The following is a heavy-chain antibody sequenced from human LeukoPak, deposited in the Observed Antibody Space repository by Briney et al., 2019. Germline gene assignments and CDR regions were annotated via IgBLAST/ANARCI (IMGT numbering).Heavy chain of an antibody. CDR2: INPNSGGT. D-gene: IGHD6-6*01. CDR1: GYTFTGYY. CDR3: ARVLGGPHSSSFDY. V-gene: IGHV1-2*02. J-gene: IGHJ4*02. Sequence: ASVKVSCKASGYTFTGYYMHWVRQAPGQGLEWMGWINPNSGGTNYAQKFQGRVTMTRDTSISTAYMELSRLRSDDTAVYYCARVLGGPHSSSFDYWGQGTLVTVSS.